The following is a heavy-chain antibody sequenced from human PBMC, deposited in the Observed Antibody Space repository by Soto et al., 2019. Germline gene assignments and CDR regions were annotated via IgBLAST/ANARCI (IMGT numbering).Heavy chain of an antibody. V-gene: IGHV5-51*01. CDR3: AFSSSSVNRFDP. Sequence: GESLKISCKGSGYSFTNYWIAWVRQMPGKGLEWMGIIYPSDSDTKYSPSFQGQVTFSADKSISTAYLQWSSLKASDTAMYYCAFSSSSVNRFDPWGQGTLVTVSS. CDR1: GYSFTNYW. J-gene: IGHJ5*02. CDR2: IYPSDSDT. D-gene: IGHD6-13*01.